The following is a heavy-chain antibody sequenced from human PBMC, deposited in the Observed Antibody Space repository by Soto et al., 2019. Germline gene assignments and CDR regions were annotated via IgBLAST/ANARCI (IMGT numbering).Heavy chain of an antibody. Sequence: GGSLRLSCAASGFTFNNAWMNWVRQAPGKGLEWVGRIKSKTDGGTTDYAAPVKGRFTISRDDPKHTLYLQMNSLKTEDTAVYYCTTESPYSSGWYQDYYHVIDGWGQGTTVTVSS. D-gene: IGHD6-19*01. V-gene: IGHV3-15*07. CDR3: TTESPYSSGWYQDYYHVIDG. CDR1: GFTFNNAW. J-gene: IGHJ6*02. CDR2: IKSKTDGGTT.